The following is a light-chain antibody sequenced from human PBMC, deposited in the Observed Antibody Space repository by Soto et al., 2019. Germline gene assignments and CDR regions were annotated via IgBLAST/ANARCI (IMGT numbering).Light chain of an antibody. CDR3: QHYDNFPIT. CDR2: AAS. V-gene: IGKV1-8*01. Sequence: IRMTQSPSSLSASTGDRVTITFRASQGISSYLAWYQQKPGKAPKLLIYAASTLQSGVPSRFSGSGSGTDFTFTISNLQPEDIATYYCQHYDNFPITFGQGTRLEIK. CDR1: QGISSY. J-gene: IGKJ5*01.